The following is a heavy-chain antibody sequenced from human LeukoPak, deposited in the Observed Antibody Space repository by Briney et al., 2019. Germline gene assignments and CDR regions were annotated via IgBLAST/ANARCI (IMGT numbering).Heavy chain of an antibody. CDR3: ARSRIYCSSTSCYDFYYYYYMDV. D-gene: IGHD2-2*01. CDR1: RFTFNSYV. V-gene: IGHV3-30*04. J-gene: IGHJ6*03. CDR2: ISYDGSNR. Sequence: PGGSLRLSCAASRFTFNSYVMHWVRQAPGKGLEWVAVISYDGSNRYYADSVKGRFTISRDNSKNMLYLQMNSLRAEDTAVYYCARSRIYCSSTSCYDFYYYYYMDVWGKGTTVTVSS.